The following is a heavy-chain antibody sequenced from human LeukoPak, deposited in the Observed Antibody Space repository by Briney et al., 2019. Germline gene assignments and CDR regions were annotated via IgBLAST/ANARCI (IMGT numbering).Heavy chain of an antibody. D-gene: IGHD6-13*01. CDR2: IYTSGST. J-gene: IGHJ6*03. Sequence: PSETLSLTCTVSGGSISSYYWSWIRQPAGKGLEWIGRIYTSGSTNYNPSLKSRVTMSVDTSKNQFSLKLSSVTAADTAVYYCARTSSPPDHYYYYYYKDVWGKGTTVTVSS. V-gene: IGHV4-4*07. CDR1: GGSISSYY. CDR3: ARTSSPPDHYYYYYYKDV.